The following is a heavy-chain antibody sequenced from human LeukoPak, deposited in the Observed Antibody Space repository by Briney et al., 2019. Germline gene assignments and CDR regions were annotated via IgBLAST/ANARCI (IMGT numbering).Heavy chain of an antibody. Sequence: PGGSLRLSCAASGFTFGNAWMNWVRQAPGKGLEWVGRIKSKTDGGTTDYAAPVKGRFTISRDDSKNTLYLQMNSLKTEDTAVYYCTTTYYDILTGYYPNSQIDYWGQGTLVTVSS. CDR2: IKSKTDGGTT. V-gene: IGHV3-15*07. CDR1: GFTFGNAW. D-gene: IGHD3-9*01. J-gene: IGHJ4*02. CDR3: TTTYYDILTGYYPNSQIDY.